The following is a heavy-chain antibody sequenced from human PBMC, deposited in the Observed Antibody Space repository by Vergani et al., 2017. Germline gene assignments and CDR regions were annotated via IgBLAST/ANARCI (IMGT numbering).Heavy chain of an antibody. J-gene: IGHJ5*02. V-gene: IGHV4-39*01. CDR3: ARHSTVEWLVKLGWIDP. D-gene: IGHD6-19*01. Sequence: QLQLQESGPGPVKPSATLSLTCSVSGASIRSSNYYWGWIRQPPGKGLELIASIYYSGSTYYNPSLKSRVTISVDTSKNQFSLRLSSVTAADTAVYFCARHSTVEWLVKLGWIDPWGQGILVTVSS. CDR1: GASIRSSNYY. CDR2: IYYSGST.